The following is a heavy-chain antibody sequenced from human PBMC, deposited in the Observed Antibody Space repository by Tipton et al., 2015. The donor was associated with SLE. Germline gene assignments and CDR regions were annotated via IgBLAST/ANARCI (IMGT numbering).Heavy chain of an antibody. CDR1: GFSISNNY. Sequence: SLRLSCAAGGFSISNNYMTWVRQAPGKGLEWVAFIYSGATTHYADSVKGRFTISRHNSKNTLYLQMNSLTTDDTAVYYCARDGSNWVSWQAVDIWGRGIMVTVSS. V-gene: IGHV3-53*04. J-gene: IGHJ3*02. CDR2: IYSGATT. CDR3: ARDGSNWVSWQAVDI. D-gene: IGHD7-27*01.